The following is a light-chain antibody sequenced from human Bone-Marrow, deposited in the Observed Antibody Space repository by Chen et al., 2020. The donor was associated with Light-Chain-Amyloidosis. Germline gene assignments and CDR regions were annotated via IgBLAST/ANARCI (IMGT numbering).Light chain of an antibody. V-gene: IGKV1-39*01. CDR3: QQSYTTPFT. Sequence: DIQMTQTPSSLSASVGDRVTITCRASQTISIYANWYQQKPGIAPKLLIFSTSTLQSGVPSRFSGSGSGTDFTLTINSLQPEDFASYYCQQSYTTPFTFGPGT. CDR1: QTISIY. CDR2: STS. J-gene: IGKJ3*01.